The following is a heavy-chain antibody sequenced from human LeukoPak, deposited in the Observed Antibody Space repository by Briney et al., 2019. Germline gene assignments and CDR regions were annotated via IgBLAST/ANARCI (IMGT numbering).Heavy chain of an antibody. CDR1: GGSISSGDYY. Sequence: SETLSLTCTVSGGSISSGDYYWSWIRQPPGKGLEWIGYIYYSGSTYYNPSLKSRVTISVDTSKNQFSLKLSSVTAADTAVYYCAGRKDYYGFVYWGQGTLVTVSS. J-gene: IGHJ4*02. D-gene: IGHD3-10*01. CDR2: IYYSGST. V-gene: IGHV4-30-4*08. CDR3: AGRKDYYGFVY.